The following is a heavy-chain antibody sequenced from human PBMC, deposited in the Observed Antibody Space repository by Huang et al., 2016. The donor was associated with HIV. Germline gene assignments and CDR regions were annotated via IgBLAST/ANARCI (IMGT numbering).Heavy chain of an antibody. CDR3: AHRQTYDLWSGSFDS. V-gene: IGHV2-5*02. Sequence: QLTLKESGPTLVKPTQTLTLTCTFSGFSITTDGAGVGWIRQPPGKALEWLALIFWDDDKRYSPSLKNRLSITKDTSKNQVVLTMTNMDPVDTATDFCAHRQTYDLWSGSFDSWGQGTLVTVSS. D-gene: IGHD3-3*01. J-gene: IGHJ4*02. CDR2: IFWDDDK. CDR1: GFSITTDGAG.